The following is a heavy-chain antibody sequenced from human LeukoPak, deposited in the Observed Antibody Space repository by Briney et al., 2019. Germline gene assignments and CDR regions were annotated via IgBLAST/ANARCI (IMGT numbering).Heavy chain of an antibody. CDR3: ARALHFWSGYYLVYYFDY. Sequence: PGGSLRLSCVASGFTFSSYEMNWVRQAPGKGLEWVSYISSSGSTIYYADSVKGRFTISRDNAKNSLYLQMNSLRAEDTAVYYCARALHFWSGYYLVYYFDYWGQGTLVTVSS. J-gene: IGHJ4*02. D-gene: IGHD3-3*01. CDR2: ISSSGSTI. CDR1: GFTFSSYE. V-gene: IGHV3-48*03.